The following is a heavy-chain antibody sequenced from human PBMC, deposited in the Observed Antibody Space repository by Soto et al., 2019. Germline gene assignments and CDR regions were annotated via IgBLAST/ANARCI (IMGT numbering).Heavy chain of an antibody. J-gene: IGHJ4*02. Sequence: GGSLRLSCAASGFTFSSYSMNWVRQAPGKGLEWVSYISSTSSTIYYADSVKGRFTISRDNAKNSLYLEMKSLRDEETAVYYCARGYGDYLLPFDYWGQGTLVTVSS. CDR3: ARGYGDYLLPFDY. CDR2: ISSTSSTI. D-gene: IGHD4-17*01. V-gene: IGHV3-48*02. CDR1: GFTFSSYS.